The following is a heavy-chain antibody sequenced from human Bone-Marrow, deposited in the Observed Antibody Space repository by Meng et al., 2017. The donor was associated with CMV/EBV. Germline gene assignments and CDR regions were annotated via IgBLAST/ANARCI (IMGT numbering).Heavy chain of an antibody. Sequence: VQQEPREAVEWMGGIIPIVGIGNYAQKFQGRVTITAEKSTRTAYMELSSLRSEDTAVYYCARSGQASGGAQYYYDSSGYYKDWLDPWGQGTLVTVSS. D-gene: IGHD3-22*01. V-gene: IGHV1-69*10. CDR3: ARSGQASGGAQYYYDSSGYYKDWLDP. J-gene: IGHJ5*02. CDR2: IIPIVGIG.